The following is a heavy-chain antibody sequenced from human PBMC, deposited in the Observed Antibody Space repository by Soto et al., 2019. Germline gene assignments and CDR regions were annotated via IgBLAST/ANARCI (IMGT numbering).Heavy chain of an antibody. J-gene: IGHJ6*01. CDR3: AREPPPDYGDYAVYGMDV. CDR1: GFTFSSYG. V-gene: IGHV3-33*01. Sequence: QVQLVESGGGVVQPGRSLRLSCAASGFTFSSYGMHWVRQAPGKGLEWVAVIWYDGSNKYYADSVKGRFTISRDNSKNRRCLEMNSLRVEDKAVYYCAREPPPDYGDYAVYGMDVWGQGTTVTVSS. CDR2: IWYDGSNK. D-gene: IGHD4-17*01.